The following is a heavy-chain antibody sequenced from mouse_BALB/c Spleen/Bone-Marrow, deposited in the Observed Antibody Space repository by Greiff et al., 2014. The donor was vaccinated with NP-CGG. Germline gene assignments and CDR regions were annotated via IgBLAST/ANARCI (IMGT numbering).Heavy chain of an antibody. J-gene: IGHJ3*01. CDR1: GFNIKDTH. Sequence: EVQLQQSGAELVKPGASVKLSCTASGFNIKDTHMHWVKQRPEQGLEWIGRIDPANGNTKYDPKFQGKATITADTSSNTAYLQLSSLTSEDTAVYYCATTDSSGVFAYWGQGTLVTVSA. CDR2: IDPANGNT. CDR3: ATTDSSGVFAY. V-gene: IGHV14-3*02. D-gene: IGHD3-2*01.